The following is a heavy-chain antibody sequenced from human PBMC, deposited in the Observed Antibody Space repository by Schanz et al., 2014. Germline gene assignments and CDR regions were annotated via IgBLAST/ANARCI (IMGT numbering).Heavy chain of an antibody. J-gene: IGHJ6*02. Sequence: EVQLAESGGGLVQPGGSLRLSCAASGFTFSGFWMTWVRQAPGKGLEWVANIKKDGSEKYYVDSVKGRFTISRDNAKNSLFLQMNSLRPEDTAVYYCLAPDYGMDVWGQGTTXTVSS. V-gene: IGHV3-7*01. CDR2: IKKDGSEK. CDR3: LAPDYGMDV. CDR1: GFTFSGFW.